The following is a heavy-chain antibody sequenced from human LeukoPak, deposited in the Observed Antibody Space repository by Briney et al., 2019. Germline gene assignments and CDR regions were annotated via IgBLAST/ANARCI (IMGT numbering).Heavy chain of an antibody. CDR3: ARATPAWGSGYYYRPKSFQH. CDR1: GGSFSGYY. V-gene: IGHV4-34*01. CDR2: INHSGST. J-gene: IGHJ1*01. D-gene: IGHD3-22*01. Sequence: SETLSLTCAVYGGSFSGYYWSWIRQPPGKGLEWMGEINHSGSTNYNPSLKSRVTISVDTSKNQFSLKLSSVTAADTAVYYCARATPAWGSGYYYRPKSFQHWGQGTLSPSP.